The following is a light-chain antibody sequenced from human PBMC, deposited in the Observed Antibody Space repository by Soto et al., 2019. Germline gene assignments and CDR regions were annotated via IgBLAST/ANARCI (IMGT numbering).Light chain of an antibody. CDR3: QSYYSSTIV. CDR2: KDD. J-gene: IGLJ2*01. Sequence: FMLTQPLSVSESPGKTVSISCTRSSGSIANNYVQWFQQRPGSAPTTVIYKDDQRPSGVPDRFSGSVDSSSNSASLTISGLKSEDEADYFCQSYYSSTIVFGGGTKVTVL. V-gene: IGLV6-57*04. CDR1: SGSIANNY.